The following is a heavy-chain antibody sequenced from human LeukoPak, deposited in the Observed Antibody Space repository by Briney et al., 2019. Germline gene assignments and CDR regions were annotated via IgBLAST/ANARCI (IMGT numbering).Heavy chain of an antibody. J-gene: IGHJ6*03. CDR3: ARTTGSSRYYYMDV. V-gene: IGHV4-59*01. CDR1: GGSISSYY. Sequence: PSETLSLTCTVSGGSISSYYWSWIRQPPGKGLEWIGYIYYSGSTNYNPSLKSRVTISVDTSKNQFSLKLSSVTAADTAVYYCARTTGSSRYYYMDVWGKGTAVTVSS. D-gene: IGHD4-17*01. CDR2: IYYSGST.